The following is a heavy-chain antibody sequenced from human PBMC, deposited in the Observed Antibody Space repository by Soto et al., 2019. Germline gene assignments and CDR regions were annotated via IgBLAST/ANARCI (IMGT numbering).Heavy chain of an antibody. CDR1: GYTFTSYA. D-gene: IGHD3-10*01. J-gene: IGHJ5*02. CDR3: ARGPQITMVRGVIPKFWFDP. Sequence: SVKVSCKASGYTFTSYAMHWVRQAPGQRLEWMGWINAGNGNTKYSQKFQGRVAITRDTSASTAYMELSSLRSEDTAVYYCARGPQITMVRGVIPKFWFDPWGQGTLVTVSS. V-gene: IGHV1-3*01. CDR2: INAGNGNT.